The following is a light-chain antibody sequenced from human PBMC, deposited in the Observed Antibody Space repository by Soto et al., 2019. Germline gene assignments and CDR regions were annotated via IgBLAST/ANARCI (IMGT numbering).Light chain of an antibody. V-gene: IGKV3-15*01. J-gene: IGKJ1*01. CDR2: GAS. CDR3: QQYYNWPRT. CDR1: QSLGSD. Sequence: EIVMTQSPGTLSLSPGDTATLSCRASQSLGSDLAWYQQKPGQAPRLLIFGASARPTGIPARISGSGSGTEFTLTISSLRSEDFAVYFCQQYYNWPRTCGQGTKGDIK.